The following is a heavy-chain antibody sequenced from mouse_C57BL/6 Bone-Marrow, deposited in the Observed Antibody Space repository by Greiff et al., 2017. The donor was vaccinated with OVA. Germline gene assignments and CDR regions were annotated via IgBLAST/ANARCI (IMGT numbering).Heavy chain of an antibody. CDR2: ILPGSGST. J-gene: IGHJ3*01. CDR1: GYTFTGYW. CDR3: ARNSITTVVAKGFAY. V-gene: IGHV1-9*01. Sequence: QVTLKVSGAELMKPGASVKLSCKATGYTFTGYWIEWVKQRPGHGLEWIGEILPGSGSTNYNEKFKGKATFTADTSSNTAYMQLSSLTTEDSAIYYCARNSITTVVAKGFAYWGQGTLVTVSA. D-gene: IGHD1-1*01.